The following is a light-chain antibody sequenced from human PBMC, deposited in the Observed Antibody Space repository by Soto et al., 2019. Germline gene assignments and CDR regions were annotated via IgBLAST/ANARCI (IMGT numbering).Light chain of an antibody. Sequence: SALTQPASVSGSPGQSITISCTGTSSDVGSYNLVSWYQQHPGKAPKLMIYEGSKRPSGVSNRFSGSKSGNTASLTISGRQGEDEADYYCCSYAGSSSSVFGGGTKVTVL. CDR1: SSDVGSYNL. CDR3: CSYAGSSSSV. J-gene: IGLJ3*02. CDR2: EGS. V-gene: IGLV2-23*01.